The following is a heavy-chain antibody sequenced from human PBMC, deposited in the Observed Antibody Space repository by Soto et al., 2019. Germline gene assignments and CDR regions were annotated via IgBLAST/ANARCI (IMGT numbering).Heavy chain of an antibody. Sequence: SETLSLTCTVSEGSIRGYCWSCIRQPPGKGLEWIVYFHYNGISNYNSSLKSRVTMSLDISKNQFSLKLSYVSAADTAIYYCARGASNWQHFAYWGQGALVTVSS. V-gene: IGHV4-59*01. CDR3: ARGASNWQHFAY. CDR2: FHYNGIS. D-gene: IGHD4-4*01. CDR1: EGSIRGYC. J-gene: IGHJ4*02.